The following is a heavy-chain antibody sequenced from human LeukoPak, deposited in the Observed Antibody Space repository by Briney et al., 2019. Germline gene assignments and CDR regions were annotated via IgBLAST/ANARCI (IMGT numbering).Heavy chain of an antibody. CDR1: GGSISSYY. Sequence: SETLSLTCTVSGGSISSYYWSWIRQPPGKGLEWVAYIYYSGSTNYNPSLKSRVTISVDTSKNQFSLKLSSVTAADTAVYYCARHSIVGQWLVPFDYWGQGTLVTVSS. CDR3: ARHSIVGQWLVPFDY. CDR2: IYYSGST. J-gene: IGHJ4*02. D-gene: IGHD6-19*01. V-gene: IGHV4-59*08.